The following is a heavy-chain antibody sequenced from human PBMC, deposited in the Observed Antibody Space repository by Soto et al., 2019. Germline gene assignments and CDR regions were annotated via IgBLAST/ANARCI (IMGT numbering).Heavy chain of an antibody. CDR1: GGSISSYY. D-gene: IGHD3-9*01. CDR3: ARHNDDILTHYTDV. CDR2: IYYSGST. Sequence: QVQLQESGPGLVKPWETLSLTCTVSGGSISSYYWSWIRQPPGKGLEWIGYIYYSGSTNYNPSLKSRVTISVDTSKNHFSLKLSSVTAADTAVYYCARHNDDILTHYTDVWGKGTTVTVSS. V-gene: IGHV4-59*08. J-gene: IGHJ6*03.